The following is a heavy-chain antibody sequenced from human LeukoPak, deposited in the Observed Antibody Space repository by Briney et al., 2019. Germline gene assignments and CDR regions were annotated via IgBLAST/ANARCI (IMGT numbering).Heavy chain of an antibody. CDR3: AREYYYDSSYSVDY. Sequence: ASVKVSCKASGYTFTSYGISWVRQAPGQGLEWMGWISAYNGNTNYAQKLQGRVTMTTDTSTSTAYMELRSLRSDDTAVYYCAREYYYDSSYSVDYWGQGTLVTVPS. D-gene: IGHD3-22*01. J-gene: IGHJ4*02. CDR2: ISAYNGNT. V-gene: IGHV1-18*01. CDR1: GYTFTSYG.